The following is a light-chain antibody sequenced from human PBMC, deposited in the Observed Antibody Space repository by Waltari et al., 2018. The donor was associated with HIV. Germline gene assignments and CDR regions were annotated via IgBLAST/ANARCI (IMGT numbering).Light chain of an antibody. CDR2: EVS. J-gene: IGLJ3*02. V-gene: IGLV2-14*01. CDR1: SSDVGGYNY. CDR3: SSYTSSSTWV. Sequence: QSALTPPASVSGSPGQSIHLSCPGTSSDVGGYNYVSCYQQPPGKAPKLMIYEVSNRPSGVSNRFSGSKSGNTASLTISGLRAEDEADYYCSSYTSSSTWVFGGGTKLTVL.